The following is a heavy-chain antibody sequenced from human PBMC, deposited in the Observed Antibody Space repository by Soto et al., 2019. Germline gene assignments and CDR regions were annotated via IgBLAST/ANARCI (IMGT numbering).Heavy chain of an antibody. V-gene: IGHV1-69*13. CDR1: GGTFGSQG. D-gene: IGHD5-18*01. Sequence: SVKVSCKASGGTFGSQGIAWVRQAPGQGLEWMGGFIAMLGTPTYAKKVQGRATISADESLTSSYLELRSLRSEDTGVYFCARGAMANFDYWGQGNVATVS. J-gene: IGHJ4*02. CDR2: FIAMLGTP. CDR3: ARGAMANFDY.